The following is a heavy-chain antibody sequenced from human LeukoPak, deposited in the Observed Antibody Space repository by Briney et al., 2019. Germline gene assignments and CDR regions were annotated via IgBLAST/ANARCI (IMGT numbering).Heavy chain of an antibody. J-gene: IGHJ4*02. CDR3: QKVQESSGYSSGWYDAGDY. Sequence: PGGSLRLSCAASGFTFSDYAMSWVRQASGKGLEWVSAISGSGGSTYYADSVKGRFTISRDNSKNTLYLQMNSLRAEDTAVYYCQKVQESSGYSSGWYDAGDYWGQGTLVTVSS. V-gene: IGHV3-23*01. D-gene: IGHD6-19*01. CDR2: ISGSGGST. CDR1: GFTFSDYA.